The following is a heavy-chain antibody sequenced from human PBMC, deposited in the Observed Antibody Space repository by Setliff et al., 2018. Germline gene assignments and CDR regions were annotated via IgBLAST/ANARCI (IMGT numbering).Heavy chain of an antibody. D-gene: IGHD5-18*01. V-gene: IGHV3-33*06. CDR2: IWSHGGLK. CDR1: GFTFSSYG. Sequence: GGSLRLSCAASGFTFSSYGMHWVRQAPGKGLEWVAVIWSHGGLKSYLDSVKGRFTIARDNAKNTLYLEMSSLRAEDTAVYYCAKDLGNTYGRENFFDSWGQGTLVTVSS. CDR3: AKDLGNTYGRENFFDS. J-gene: IGHJ4*02.